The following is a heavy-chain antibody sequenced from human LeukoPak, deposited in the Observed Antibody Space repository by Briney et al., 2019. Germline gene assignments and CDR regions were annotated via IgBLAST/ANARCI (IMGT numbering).Heavy chain of an antibody. Sequence: PGGSLRLSCVGSGFTFSSYWMSWVRQAPGRGLEWVASIKQDGSQKYYVDSVKGRFTISRDNVQNSLYLQMNSLRAEDTAVYYCARLFRDVTTFDYWGQGTLVTVSS. V-gene: IGHV3-7*01. D-gene: IGHD1-1*01. CDR2: IKQDGSQK. CDR3: ARLFRDVTTFDY. J-gene: IGHJ4*02. CDR1: GFTFSSYW.